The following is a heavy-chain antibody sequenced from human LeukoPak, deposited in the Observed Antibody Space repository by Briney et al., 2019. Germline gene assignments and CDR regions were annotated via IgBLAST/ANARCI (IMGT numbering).Heavy chain of an antibody. Sequence: SETLSLTCAVYGGSFSGYYWSWIRQPPGKGLEWIGEINHSGSTNYNPSLKSRVTISVDTSKNQFSLKLSSVTAADTAVYYCARGDVGTAMDYYYGMDVWGQGTTVTVSS. CDR1: GGSFSGYY. CDR3: ARGDVGTAMDYYYGMDV. D-gene: IGHD5-18*01. J-gene: IGHJ6*02. V-gene: IGHV4-34*01. CDR2: INHSGST.